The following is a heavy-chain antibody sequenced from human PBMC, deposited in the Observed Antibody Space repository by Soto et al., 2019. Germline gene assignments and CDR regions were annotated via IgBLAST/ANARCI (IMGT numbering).Heavy chain of an antibody. CDR2: ISIRSGYI. CDR1: GFTFSAYT. D-gene: IGHD5-12*01. J-gene: IGHJ4*02. V-gene: IGHV3-21*01. CDR3: AKTYDGYDSTFDY. Sequence: EVQLVESGGGLVKPGGSLRLSCAASGFTFSAYTMIWVRQAPGKGLEWVSSISIRSGYIYYAESVKGRFTISRDNAESSLYLQMNSLRVEDTAVYYCAKTYDGYDSTFDYWGQGTLVTVSS.